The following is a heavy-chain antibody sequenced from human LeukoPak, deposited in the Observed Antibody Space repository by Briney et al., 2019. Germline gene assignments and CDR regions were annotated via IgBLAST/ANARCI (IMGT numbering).Heavy chain of an antibody. V-gene: IGHV4-4*07. CDR2: IYTGGYT. J-gene: IGHJ2*01. CDR1: GGSISSNY. Sequence: SETLSLTCTVSGGSISSNYWSWIRQPAGKGLEWIGRIYTGGYTNYNPSLKSRVTISMDTSKNQLSLRLTSVTAADTALYYCARDPSGWFFDLWGRGTLVTVSS. CDR3: ARDPSGWFFDL.